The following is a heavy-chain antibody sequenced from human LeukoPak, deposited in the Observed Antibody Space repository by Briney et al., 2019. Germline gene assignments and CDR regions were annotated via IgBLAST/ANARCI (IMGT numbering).Heavy chain of an antibody. Sequence: GGSLRLSCAASGFTFSNYAMTWVRQAPGKGLEWVSTIYGSGDGTYYADSVKGRFTISRDNAKNSLYLQMNSLRAEDTAVYYCASAGHYGDYYYYYMGVWGKGTTVTVSS. CDR3: ASAGHYGDYYYYYMGV. D-gene: IGHD4-17*01. J-gene: IGHJ6*03. V-gene: IGHV3-23*01. CDR2: IYGSGDGT. CDR1: GFTFSNYA.